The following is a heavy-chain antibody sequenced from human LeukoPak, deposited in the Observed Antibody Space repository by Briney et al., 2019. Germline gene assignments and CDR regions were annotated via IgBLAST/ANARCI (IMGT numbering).Heavy chain of an antibody. CDR1: GYTFTDYY. CDR2: INPNSGGT. CDR3: ARAPIVGATYYFDY. V-gene: IGHV1-2*02. J-gene: IGHJ4*02. Sequence: ASVKVSCKTSGYTFTDYYIHWVRQAPGQGPEWMGWINPNSGGTNSAQKFQGRVTMTRDTSISTAYMELSSLRSEDTAVYYCARAPIVGATYYFDYWGQGTLVTVSS. D-gene: IGHD1-26*01.